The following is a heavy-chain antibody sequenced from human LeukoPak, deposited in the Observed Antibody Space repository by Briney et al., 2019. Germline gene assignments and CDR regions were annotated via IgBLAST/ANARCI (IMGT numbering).Heavy chain of an antibody. J-gene: IGHJ4*02. Sequence: GGSLRLSCAASGFTFNNHWMHWVRQAPGKGLVWVSRINGDGSSSSYADSVKGRFTISRDNAKNTLYLQMNSLRAEDTAVYYCARGVYSGSYYDYWGQGTLVTVSS. D-gene: IGHD1-26*01. V-gene: IGHV3-74*01. CDR3: ARGVYSGSYYDY. CDR1: GFTFNNHW. CDR2: INGDGSSS.